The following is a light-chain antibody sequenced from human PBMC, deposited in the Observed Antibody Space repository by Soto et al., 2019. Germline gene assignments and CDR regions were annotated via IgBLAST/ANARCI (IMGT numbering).Light chain of an antibody. CDR3: LQSYSTSSWT. CDR2: VAS. V-gene: IGKV1-39*01. J-gene: IGKJ1*01. CDR1: QSISTY. Sequence: DIRMTQSPSSLSASVGDRVTITCRASQSISTYLNWYQQKPGEAPKLLIYVASNLESGVPSRFSGSGSGTDFTLTISSLRPEDFATYYCLQSYSTSSWTFGQGTKVENK.